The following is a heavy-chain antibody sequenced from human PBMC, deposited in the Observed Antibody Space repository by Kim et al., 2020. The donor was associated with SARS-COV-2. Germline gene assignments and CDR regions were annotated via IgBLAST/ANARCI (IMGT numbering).Heavy chain of an antibody. J-gene: IGHJ5*02. D-gene: IGHD2-15*01. CDR1: GGSVSSASYY. Sequence: SETLSLTCSVSGGSVSSASYYWSWIRQPPGKGLEWIAYVYYSGSTNYNPSLKSRVTISIDTSNNQFSLKLSSVTAADTAVYYCARDNYCSGGSCYLGWFDPWGQGTLVTVSS. CDR3: ARDNYCSGGSCYLGWFDP. CDR2: VYYSGST. V-gene: IGHV4-61*01.